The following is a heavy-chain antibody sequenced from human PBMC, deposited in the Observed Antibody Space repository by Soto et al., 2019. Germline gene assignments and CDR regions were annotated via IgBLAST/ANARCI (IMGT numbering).Heavy chain of an antibody. CDR1: GFTFSSYA. CDR2: ISYDGSNK. Sequence: GGSLRLSCAASGFTFSSYAMHWVRQAPGKGLEWVAVISYDGSNKYYADSVKGRFTISRDNSKNTLYLQMNSLRAEDTAVYYCARDCKVIQYYYGMDVWGQGTTVTVSS. D-gene: IGHD2-15*01. V-gene: IGHV3-30-3*01. CDR3: ARDCKVIQYYYGMDV. J-gene: IGHJ6*02.